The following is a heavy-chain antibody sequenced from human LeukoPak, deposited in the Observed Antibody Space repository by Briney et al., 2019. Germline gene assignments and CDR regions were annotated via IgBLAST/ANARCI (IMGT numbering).Heavy chain of an antibody. D-gene: IGHD3-10*01. V-gene: IGHV3-74*01. CDR3: AKLGPMVRGVMGLDYYYYMDV. J-gene: IGHJ6*03. CDR2: INSDGINT. CDR1: GFTFGNYW. Sequence: PGGSLRLSCAASGFTFGNYWMHWVRQAPGKGLVWVSRINSDGINTSYADSVKGRFTISRDNAKNTLNLQMNSLRAEDTAVYYCAKLGPMVRGVMGLDYYYYMDVWGKGTTVTISS.